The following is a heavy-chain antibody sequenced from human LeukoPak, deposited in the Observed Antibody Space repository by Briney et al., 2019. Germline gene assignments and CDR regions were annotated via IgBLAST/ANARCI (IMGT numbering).Heavy chain of an antibody. CDR3: ARHCSGWLQSSFDY. CDR2: IFYSGNT. D-gene: IGHD5-24*01. V-gene: IGHV4-39*01. CDR1: GGSISSSSYY. J-gene: IGHJ4*02. Sequence: SETLSLTCTVSGGSISSSSYYWGWIRQPPGKGLEWIGSIFYSGNTFDNPSLKSRVTISVDTSKNQFSLKLSSVTAADTAVYYCARHCSGWLQSSFDYWGQGTLVTVSS.